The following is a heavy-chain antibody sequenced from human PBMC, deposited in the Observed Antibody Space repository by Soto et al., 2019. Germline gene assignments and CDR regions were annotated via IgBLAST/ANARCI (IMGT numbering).Heavy chain of an antibody. CDR1: GYTFTSYG. J-gene: IGHJ6*02. Sequence: QVQLVQSGAEVKKPGASVKVSCKASGYTFTSYGISWVRQAPGQGLEWMGWISAYNGNTNYAQKLQGSVTMTTDTSTSTAYMELRSLRSDDTAVYYCARDQYYYDSSGYYQQNYYYYGMDVWGQGTTVTVSS. D-gene: IGHD3-22*01. V-gene: IGHV1-18*01. CDR2: ISAYNGNT. CDR3: ARDQYYYDSSGYYQQNYYYYGMDV.